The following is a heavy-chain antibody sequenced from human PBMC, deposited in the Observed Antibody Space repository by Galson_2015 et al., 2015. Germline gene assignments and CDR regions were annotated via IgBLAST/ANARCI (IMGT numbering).Heavy chain of an antibody. CDR2: ISYDGSNK. CDR3: ARDGHGSGDFQH. D-gene: IGHD2-15*01. J-gene: IGHJ1*01. CDR1: GFTFSSYA. V-gene: IGHV3-30-3*01. Sequence: SLRLSCAASGFTFSSYAMHWVRQAPGKGLEWEAVISYDGSNKYYADSVKGRFTISRDNSKNTLYLQMNSLRAEDTAVYYCARDGHGSGDFQHWGQGTLVTDSS.